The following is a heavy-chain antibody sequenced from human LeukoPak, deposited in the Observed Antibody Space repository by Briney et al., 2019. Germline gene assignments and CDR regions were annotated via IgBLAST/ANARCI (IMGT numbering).Heavy chain of an antibody. CDR2: IYYSGST. Sequence: PSETLSLTCTVSGGSISSGDYYWSWLRQPPGKGLEWIGYIYYSGSTYYNPSLKSRVTISVDTSKNQFSLKLSSVTAADTAVYYCARSLVRARIDYWGQGTLVTVSS. D-gene: IGHD2-15*01. CDR1: GGSISSGDYY. V-gene: IGHV4-30-4*01. J-gene: IGHJ4*02. CDR3: ARSLVRARIDY.